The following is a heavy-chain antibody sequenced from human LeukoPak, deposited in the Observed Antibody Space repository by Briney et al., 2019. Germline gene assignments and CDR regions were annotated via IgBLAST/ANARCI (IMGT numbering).Heavy chain of an antibody. D-gene: IGHD3-3*01. Sequence: GGSLRLSCAASGFTVSSNYMSWVRQAPGKGLEWVSVIYSGGSTYYADSVKGRFTISRDNSKNTLYLQMNSLRAEDTAAYYCARSFWSGYYDYFDYWGQGTLVTVSS. CDR2: IYSGGST. J-gene: IGHJ4*02. CDR3: ARSFWSGYYDYFDY. V-gene: IGHV3-66*01. CDR1: GFTVSSNY.